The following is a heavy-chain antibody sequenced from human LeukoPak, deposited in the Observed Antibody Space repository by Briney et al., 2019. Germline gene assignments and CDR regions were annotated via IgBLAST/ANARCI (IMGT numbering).Heavy chain of an antibody. CDR1: GFTFSNYA. Sequence: GGSLRLSCAASGFTFSNYAMSWVRQAPGKGLEWVSTISNSGAGTYYADSVKGRFTISRDNSKNTLYLQMNSLRVEDTAVYFCARDRAANQDWVEFDPWGQGTPVIVSS. V-gene: IGHV3-23*01. J-gene: IGHJ5*02. CDR2: ISNSGAGT. CDR3: ARDRAANQDWVEFDP. D-gene: IGHD3/OR15-3a*01.